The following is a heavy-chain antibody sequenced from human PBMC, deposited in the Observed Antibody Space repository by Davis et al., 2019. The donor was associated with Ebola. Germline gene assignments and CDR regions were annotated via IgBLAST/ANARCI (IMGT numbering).Heavy chain of an antibody. Sequence: ASVKVSCKVSGYTLTELSMHWVRQAPGQRLEWMGWINAGNGNTKYSQKFQGRVTITRDTSASTAYMELSSLRSEDTAVYYCARDAVATIGTVTSLDYWGQGTLVTVSS. CDR3: ARDAVATIGTVTSLDY. V-gene: IGHV1-3*01. D-gene: IGHD5-12*01. J-gene: IGHJ4*02. CDR2: INAGNGNT. CDR1: GYTLTELS.